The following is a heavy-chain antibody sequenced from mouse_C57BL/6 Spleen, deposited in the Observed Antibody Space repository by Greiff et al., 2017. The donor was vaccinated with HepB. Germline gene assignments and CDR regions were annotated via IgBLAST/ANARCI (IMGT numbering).Heavy chain of an antibody. Sequence: VQLQQSGTVLARPGASVKMSCKTSGYTFTSYWMHWVKQRPGQGLEWIGAIYPGNSDTSYNQKFEGKAKLTAVTSASTAYMELSSLTNEDSAVYYCTLTGTRGYFDVWGTGTTVTVSS. CDR3: TLTGTRGYFDV. V-gene: IGHV1-5*01. CDR1: GYTFTSYW. D-gene: IGHD4-1*01. CDR2: IYPGNSDT. J-gene: IGHJ1*03.